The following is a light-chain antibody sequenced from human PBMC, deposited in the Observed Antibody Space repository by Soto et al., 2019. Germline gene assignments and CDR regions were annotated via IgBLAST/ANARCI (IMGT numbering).Light chain of an antibody. Sequence: DILMTQSPDSLAVSLGERATINCKSSQAVLYSPNNKNDLAWFQQKPGQPPKLLIYWASTRDSGVTDRFSGSGSRTDFTLTISSLQADDVAICYSQQYLTALTYGVGTKGEIK. CDR1: QAVLYSPNNKND. CDR3: QQYLTALT. CDR2: WAS. V-gene: IGKV4-1*01. J-gene: IGKJ4*01.